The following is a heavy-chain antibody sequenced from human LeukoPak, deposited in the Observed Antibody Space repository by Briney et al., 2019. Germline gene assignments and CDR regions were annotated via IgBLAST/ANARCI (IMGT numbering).Heavy chain of an antibody. J-gene: IGHJ6*03. CDR1: GYTFTGYY. CDR2: INPNSGGT. CDR3: ARVGRDCSSTSCYGGYYYYYMDV. Sequence: ASVKVSCKASGYTFTGYYMHWVRQAPGRGLEWMGWINPNSGGTNYAQKFQGRVTMTRDTSISTAYMELSRLRSDDTAVYYCARVGRDCSSTSCYGGYYYYYMDVWGKGTTVTISS. V-gene: IGHV1-2*02. D-gene: IGHD2-2*01.